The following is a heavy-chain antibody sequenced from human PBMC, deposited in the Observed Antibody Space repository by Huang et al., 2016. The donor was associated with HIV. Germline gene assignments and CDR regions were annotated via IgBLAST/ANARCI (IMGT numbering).Heavy chain of an antibody. CDR1: GFTFSSYG. CDR3: AKGGSAAAVLDF. D-gene: IGHD6-13*01. CDR2: ISDDAKTK. V-gene: IGHV3-30*18. Sequence: QVQLVESGGGVVQPGRSLRISCAASGFTFSSYGMHWVRQAPGKGRGWVAVISDDAKTKYYADSVKGRFSISRDNSKTTVYLQLNSLRVEDTAVYYCAKGGSAAAVLDFWGQGTLVTVSS. J-gene: IGHJ4*02.